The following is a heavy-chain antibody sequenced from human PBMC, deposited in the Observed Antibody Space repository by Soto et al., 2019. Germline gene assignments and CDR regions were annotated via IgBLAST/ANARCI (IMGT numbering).Heavy chain of an antibody. Sequence: GGSLRLSCAASGFTFSSYWMSWVRQAPGKGLEWVANIKQDGSEKYYVDSVKGRFTISRDNAKNSLYLQMNSLRAEDTAVYYCARDGGYCSGGSCYSLDYWGQGTLVTVSS. CDR1: GFTFSSYW. V-gene: IGHV3-7*05. CDR3: ARDGGYCSGGSCYSLDY. D-gene: IGHD2-15*01. J-gene: IGHJ4*02. CDR2: IKQDGSEK.